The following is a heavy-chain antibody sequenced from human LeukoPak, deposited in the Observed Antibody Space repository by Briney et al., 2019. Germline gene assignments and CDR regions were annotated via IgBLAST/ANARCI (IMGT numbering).Heavy chain of an antibody. J-gene: IGHJ6*02. CDR3: ARDLGYSYGYDGMDV. D-gene: IGHD5-18*01. Sequence: GGSLRLSCAASGFTFSSYAMDWVRQAPGKGLEWVAVISYDGSNKYYADSVKGRFTISRDNSKNTLYLQMNSLRAEDTAVYYCARDLGYSYGYDGMDVWGQGTTVTVSS. CDR1: GFTFSSYA. V-gene: IGHV3-30*04. CDR2: ISYDGSNK.